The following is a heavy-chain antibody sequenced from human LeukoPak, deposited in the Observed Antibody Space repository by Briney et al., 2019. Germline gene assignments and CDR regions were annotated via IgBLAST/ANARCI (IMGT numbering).Heavy chain of an antibody. D-gene: IGHD1-26*01. V-gene: IGHV4-39*01. Sequence: PSETLSLTCTVSGGSISSSSYYWGWIRQPPGKGLEWIGSIYYSGSTYYNPSLKSRVTISVDTSKNQFSLKLSSVTAADTAVYYCARHVNRWEPFDYWGQGTLVTVSS. CDR2: IYYSGST. CDR3: ARHVNRWEPFDY. J-gene: IGHJ4*02. CDR1: GGSISSSSYY.